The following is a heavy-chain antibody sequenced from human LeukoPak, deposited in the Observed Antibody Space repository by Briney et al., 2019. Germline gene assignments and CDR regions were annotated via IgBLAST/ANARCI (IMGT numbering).Heavy chain of an antibody. CDR3: AKDGYCSSTSCYTDYYYYMDV. V-gene: IGHV3-30*02. D-gene: IGHD2-2*02. CDR1: GFTFSSYG. Sequence: GGSLRLSCAASGFTFSSYGMHWVRQAPGKGLEWVAFIRYDGSNKYYADSVKGRFTISRGNSKNTLYLQMNSLRAEDTAVYYCAKDGYCSSTSCYTDYYYYMDVWGKGTTVTVSS. CDR2: IRYDGSNK. J-gene: IGHJ6*03.